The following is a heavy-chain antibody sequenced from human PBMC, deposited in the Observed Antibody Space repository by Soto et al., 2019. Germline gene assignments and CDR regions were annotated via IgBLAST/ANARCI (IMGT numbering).Heavy chain of an antibody. CDR1: GFIFSRYG. D-gene: IGHD3-16*02. CDR2: LSHDGSVY. CDR3: AEDRSLNRYYFDY. V-gene: IGHV3-30*18. J-gene: IGHJ4*02. Sequence: GGSLRLSCAASGFIFSRYGMHWVRQAPGKGLEWVAFLSHDGSVYYYADSVKGRFTISRDNSKNTLFLRVNSLRAEDTALYYCAEDRSLNRYYFDYWGQGTLVTVSS.